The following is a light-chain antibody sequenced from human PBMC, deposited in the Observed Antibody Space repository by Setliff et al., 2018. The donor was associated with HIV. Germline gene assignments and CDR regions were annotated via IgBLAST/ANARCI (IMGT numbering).Light chain of an antibody. Sequence: QSALTQPRSVSGSPGQSATFSCTGASSDIGGYNYVSWYQQHPGKAPKLLIYDITKRPSGVPDRFSGFKSGSTASLAISGLQAEDEATYFCSSYTGSDTFDVFGTGTKVTVL. V-gene: IGLV2-11*01. CDR3: SSYTGSDTFDV. CDR1: SSDIGGYNY. J-gene: IGLJ1*01. CDR2: DIT.